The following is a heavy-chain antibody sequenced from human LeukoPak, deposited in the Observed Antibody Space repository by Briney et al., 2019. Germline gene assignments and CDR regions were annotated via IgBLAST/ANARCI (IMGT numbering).Heavy chain of an antibody. J-gene: IGHJ6*02. CDR1: GYTLTELS. Sequence: ASVKVSCKVSGYTLTELSMHWVRQAPGKGLEWMGGFDPEDGETIYAQKFQGRVTMTEDTSTDTAYMELSSLRSEDTAVYYCATGPGLLRITMVRGVMDVWGQGTTVTVPS. CDR2: FDPEDGET. V-gene: IGHV1-24*01. D-gene: IGHD3-10*01. CDR3: ATGPGLLRITMVRGVMDV.